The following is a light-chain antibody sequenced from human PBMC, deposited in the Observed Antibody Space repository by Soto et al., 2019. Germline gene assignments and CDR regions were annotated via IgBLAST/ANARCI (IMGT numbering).Light chain of an antibody. CDR2: EVS. J-gene: IGLJ2*01. CDR3: SSYAGSNNLV. Sequence: QSALTQAPSASGSPGQSVTISCPGTSSDVGGDNYVSWYQQHPGKAPKLMIYEVSKRPSGVPDPFSGSKAGNAASLTVSGLQAEDEADYYCSSYAGSNNLVFGGGTQLTVL. V-gene: IGLV2-8*01. CDR1: SSDVGGDNY.